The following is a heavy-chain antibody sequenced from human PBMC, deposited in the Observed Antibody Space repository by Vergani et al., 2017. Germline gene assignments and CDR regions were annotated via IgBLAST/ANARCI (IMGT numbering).Heavy chain of an antibody. CDR2: IWYDGSKK. CDR1: GLTFSHPG. V-gene: IGHV3-33*01. J-gene: IGHJ4*02. CDR3: VRDWEGVAAGGTIGNFDH. Sequence: QVQLVESGGGVVQPGRSLRLSCAASGLTFSHPGLHWVRQPPGRGLEWVAVIWYDGSKKYYRESVKGRFSMSRDNSKNMLYLEMNGLRVEDTAIYFCVRDWEGVAAGGTIGNFDHWGQGTVVTVSS. D-gene: IGHD6-13*01.